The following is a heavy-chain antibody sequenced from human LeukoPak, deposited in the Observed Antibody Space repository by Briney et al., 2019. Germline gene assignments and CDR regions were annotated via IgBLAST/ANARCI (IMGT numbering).Heavy chain of an antibody. CDR3: ARAPITSPFYFDY. J-gene: IGHJ4*02. D-gene: IGHD2-2*01. CDR1: AFAFAEQG. Sequence: GGSLTLSCTASAFAFAEQGRSWVRQVPGKGLEWVSEINCSGGSTVYADPLRGRFTTSRDTAKNSMYLQMDSLRAEDTALYYCARAPITSPFYFDYWGEGTLVTVSS. CDR2: INCSGGST. V-gene: IGHV3-20*04.